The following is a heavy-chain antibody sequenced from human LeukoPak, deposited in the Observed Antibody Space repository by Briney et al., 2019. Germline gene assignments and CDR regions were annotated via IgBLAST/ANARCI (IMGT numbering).Heavy chain of an antibody. V-gene: IGHV3-7*01. CDR1: GFTFSIYW. J-gene: IGHJ4*02. CDR3: ARDLSEFDY. Sequence: GGSLRLSCAASGFTFSIYWMSWVRQAPGKGLEWVANIKQDGGEKDYVDSVKGRFTISRVNAKNSLYLQMNSLRAEDTAVYYCARDLSEFDYWGQGTLVTVSS. D-gene: IGHD3-16*02. CDR2: IKQDGGEK.